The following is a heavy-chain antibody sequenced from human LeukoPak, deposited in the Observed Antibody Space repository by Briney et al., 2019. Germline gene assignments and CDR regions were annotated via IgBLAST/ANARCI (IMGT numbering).Heavy chain of an antibody. CDR2: ISSSSTYI. Sequence: PGGSLRLSCAASGFSFSSYTMSWVRQAPGRGLEWVSIISSSSTYIYYADSVKGRFTISRDNAKNSLYLQMNSLRAEDTAVYYCARDRNFDWLGDYWGQGTLVTVSS. J-gene: IGHJ4*02. CDR3: ARDRNFDWLGDY. V-gene: IGHV3-21*01. D-gene: IGHD3-9*01. CDR1: GFSFSSYT.